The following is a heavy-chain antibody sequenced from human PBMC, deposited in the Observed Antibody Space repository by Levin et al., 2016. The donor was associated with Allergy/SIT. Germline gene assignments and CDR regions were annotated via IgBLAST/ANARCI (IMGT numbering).Heavy chain of an antibody. CDR3: AKDNSRSTFDAFQI. V-gene: IGHV3-23*01. CDR2: ISGSGDNT. D-gene: IGHD2-2*01. J-gene: IGHJ3*02. CDR1: GFTFSSYA. Sequence: GGSLRLSCAASGFTFSSYAMSWVRQAPGKGLEWVSTISGSGDNTYYADSVKGRFTISRDNSKNTLYLQMNSLRAEDTAVYYCAKDNSRSTFDAFQIWGQGTMVTVSS.